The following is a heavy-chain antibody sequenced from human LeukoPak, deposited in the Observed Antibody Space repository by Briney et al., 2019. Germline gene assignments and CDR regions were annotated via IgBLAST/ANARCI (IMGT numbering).Heavy chain of an antibody. V-gene: IGHV3-7*03. D-gene: IGHD3-10*01. J-gene: IGHJ3*02. CDR2: IKQDGSDK. Sequence: GGSLRLSCVASGFTFSSYWLSWVRQAPGKGLEWVANIKQDGSDKYYVDSVKGRFTISRDNAKNSLYLQMNSLRAEDMAFYYCVKAYYYGSGSSPSAFDIWGQGTMVTVSS. CDR1: GFTFSSYW. CDR3: VKAYYYGSGSSPSAFDI.